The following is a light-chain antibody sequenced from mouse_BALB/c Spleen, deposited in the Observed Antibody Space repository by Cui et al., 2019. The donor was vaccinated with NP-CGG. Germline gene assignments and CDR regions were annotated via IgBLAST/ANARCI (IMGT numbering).Light chain of an antibody. J-gene: IGLJ1*01. CDR2: GTK. CDR1: TGAVTTSNY. Sequence: QAVLTQESALTTSPGETVTLTCRSSTGAVTTSNYANWVQEKPDHLFTGLIGGTKNRVPGVPARFSGSLIGDKAAITITGAQTEDETIYFCALWYSNHWVFGGGTKLTVL. CDR3: ALWYSNHWV. V-gene: IGLV1*01.